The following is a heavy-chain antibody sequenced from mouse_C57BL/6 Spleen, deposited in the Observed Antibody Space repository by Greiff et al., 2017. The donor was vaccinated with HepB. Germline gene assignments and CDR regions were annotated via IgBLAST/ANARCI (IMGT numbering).Heavy chain of an antibody. J-gene: IGHJ4*01. CDR1: GFTFSSYA. Sequence: EVQGVESGGGLVKPGGSLKLSCAASGFTFSSYAMSWVRQTPEKRLEWVATISDGGSYTYYPDNVKGRFTISRDNAKNNLYLQMSHLKSEDTAMYYCAREHYDYDGAMDYWGQGTSVTVSS. CDR3: AREHYDYDGAMDY. D-gene: IGHD2-4*01. CDR2: ISDGGSYT. V-gene: IGHV5-4*01.